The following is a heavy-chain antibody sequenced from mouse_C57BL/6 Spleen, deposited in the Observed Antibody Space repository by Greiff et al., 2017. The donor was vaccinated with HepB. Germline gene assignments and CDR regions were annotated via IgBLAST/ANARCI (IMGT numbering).Heavy chain of an antibody. Sequence: QVQLQQPGTELVKPGASVKLSCKASGYTFNSYWMHWVKQRPGQGLEWIGNINPSNGSTNYNEKFKSKATITVDKSSSTAYMQLSSLTSEDSAVYYCARPGGYYPLWYLDVWGTGATVTVSS. D-gene: IGHD2-3*01. CDR1: GYTFNSYW. CDR3: ARPGGYYPLWYLDV. CDR2: INPSNGST. J-gene: IGHJ1*03. V-gene: IGHV1-53*01.